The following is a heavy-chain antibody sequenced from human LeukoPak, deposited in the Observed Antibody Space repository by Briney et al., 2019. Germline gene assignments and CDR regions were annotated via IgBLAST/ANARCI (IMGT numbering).Heavy chain of an antibody. CDR2: IYTSGTT. CDR1: GGSISSYY. Sequence: SETLSLTCTVSGGSISSYYWSWIRQPAGKGLEWIGRIYTSGTTNYNPSLKSRVTMSVDTSKNQLSLKVSSVTAADTAVYYCARARSAAGQFDYWGQGTLVTVSS. CDR3: ARARSAAGQFDY. V-gene: IGHV4-4*07. J-gene: IGHJ4*02. D-gene: IGHD6-13*01.